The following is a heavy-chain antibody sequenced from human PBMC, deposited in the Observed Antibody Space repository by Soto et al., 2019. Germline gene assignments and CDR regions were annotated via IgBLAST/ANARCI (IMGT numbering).Heavy chain of an antibody. CDR2: INAGNGNT. CDR3: AREAVVITGYYYYGMDV. D-gene: IGHD3-22*01. J-gene: IGHJ6*02. Sequence: ASVKVSCKASGYTFTSYAMHWVRQAPGQRLEWMGWINAGNGNTKYSQKFQGRVTITRDTSASTAYMELSSLRSEDTAVYYCAREAVVITGYYYYGMDVWGQGTTVTVS. V-gene: IGHV1-3*01. CDR1: GYTFTSYA.